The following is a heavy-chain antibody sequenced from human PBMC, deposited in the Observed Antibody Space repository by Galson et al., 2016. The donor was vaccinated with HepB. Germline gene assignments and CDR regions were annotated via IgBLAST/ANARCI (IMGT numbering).Heavy chain of an antibody. CDR2: ISSSLGK. V-gene: IGHV3-48*02. D-gene: IGHD1-14*01. J-gene: IGHJ6*03. Sequence: SLRLSCAGSGFTINTYGMNWVRQAPGKGLEWVSHISSSLGKYYADSVKGRFTISRDNARNSLYLQLSSLRDEDTAIYFCARAITTRETSWRVSYYNYMDFWGKGTTVIVSS. CDR3: ARAITTRETSWRVSYYNYMDF. CDR1: GFTINTYG.